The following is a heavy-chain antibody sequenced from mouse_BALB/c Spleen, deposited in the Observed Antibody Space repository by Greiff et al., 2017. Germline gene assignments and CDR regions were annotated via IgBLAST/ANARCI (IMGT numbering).Heavy chain of an antibody. CDR3: ARFLMITYAMDY. CDR2: ISYDGSN. J-gene: IGHJ4*01. Sequence: EVQLQQSGPGLVKPSQSLSLTCSVTGYSITSGYYWNWIRQFPGNKLEWMGYISYDGSNNYNPSLKNRISITRDTSKNQFFLKLNSVTTEDTATYYCARFLMITYAMDYWGQGTSVTVSS. CDR1: GYSITSGYY. V-gene: IGHV3-6*02. D-gene: IGHD2-4*01.